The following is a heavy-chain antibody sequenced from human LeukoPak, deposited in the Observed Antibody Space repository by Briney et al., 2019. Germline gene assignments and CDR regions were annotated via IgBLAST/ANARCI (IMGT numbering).Heavy chain of an antibody. Sequence: PGGSLRLSCTASGFTFSSSIVSWVRQAPGKGLEWVSVITTTGTTTYYADSVKGRLTISRDNSKNTLFLEMNSLRAEDTAVYYCAKHKYSHTSGRLFDYWGQGALVTVSS. J-gene: IGHJ4*02. CDR1: GFTFSSSI. CDR2: ITTTGTTT. CDR3: AKHKYSHTSGRLFDY. D-gene: IGHD3-22*01. V-gene: IGHV3-23*01.